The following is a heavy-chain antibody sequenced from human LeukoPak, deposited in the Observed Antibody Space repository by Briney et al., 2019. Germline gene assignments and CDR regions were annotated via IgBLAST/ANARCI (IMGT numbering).Heavy chain of an antibody. D-gene: IGHD3-10*01. CDR3: AKDSPYYYGSGSYLPFYYYYYGMDV. J-gene: IGHJ6*02. CDR2: ISGSGGST. V-gene: IGHV3-23*01. Sequence: PGGSLRLSCAASGFTFSSYAMSWVRQAPGKGLEWVSAISGSGGSTHYADSVKGRFTISRDNSKNTLYLQMNSLRAEDTAVYYCAKDSPYYYGSGSYLPFYYYYYGMDVWGQGTTVTVSS. CDR1: GFTFSSYA.